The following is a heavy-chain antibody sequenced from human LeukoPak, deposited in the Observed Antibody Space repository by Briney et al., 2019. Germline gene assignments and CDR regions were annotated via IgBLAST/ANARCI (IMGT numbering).Heavy chain of an antibody. J-gene: IGHJ3*02. V-gene: IGHV3-30*18. CDR2: ISYDGSNK. CDR3: AKPRRDGYNWDAFDI. D-gene: IGHD5-24*01. Sequence: PGGSLRLSCAASGFTFSSYGMHWVRQAPGKGLEWVAVISYDGSNKYYADSVKGRFTISRDNSKNTLYLQMNSLRAEDTAVYYCAKPRRDGYNWDAFDIWGQGTTVTVSS. CDR1: GFTFSSYG.